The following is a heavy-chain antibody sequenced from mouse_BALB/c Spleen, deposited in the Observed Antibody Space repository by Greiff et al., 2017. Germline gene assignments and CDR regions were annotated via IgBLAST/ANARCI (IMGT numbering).Heavy chain of an antibody. Sequence: EVQLQQSGAELVKPGASVKLSCTASGFNIKDTYMHWVKQRPEQGLEWIGRIDPANGNTKYDPKFQGKATITADTSSNTAYLQLSSLTSEDTAVYYCARYDYDGVYAMDYWGQGTSVTVSS. V-gene: IGHV14-3*02. CDR1: GFNIKDTY. J-gene: IGHJ4*01. D-gene: IGHD2-4*01. CDR2: IDPANGNT. CDR3: ARYDYDGVYAMDY.